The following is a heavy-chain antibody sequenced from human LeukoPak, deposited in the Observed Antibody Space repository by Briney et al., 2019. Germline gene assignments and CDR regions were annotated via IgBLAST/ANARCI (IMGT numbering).Heavy chain of an antibody. CDR1: GGSISSGSYY. V-gene: IGHV4-61*02. D-gene: IGHD3-3*01. Sequence: SETLSLTCTVSGGSISSGSYYWSWIRQPAGKGLEWIGRIYTSGSTNYNPSLKSRVTISVDTSKNQFSLKLSSVTAADTAVYYCARDVRGWSGFDYWGQGTLVTVSS. CDR2: IYTSGST. J-gene: IGHJ4*02. CDR3: ARDVRGWSGFDY.